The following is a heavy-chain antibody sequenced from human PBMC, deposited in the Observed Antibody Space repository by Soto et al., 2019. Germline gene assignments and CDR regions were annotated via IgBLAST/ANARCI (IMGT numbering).Heavy chain of an antibody. Sequence: ASVKVSCKASGYTFTSYGISWVRQAPGQGLEWMAWINPYNGNTKYAEKFLGRVTVTTDASTATAYMEVRSLTSDDTAVFYCARVGVGLAAPRVWPYWGQGTPVTVSS. D-gene: IGHD6-13*01. CDR1: GYTFTSYG. J-gene: IGHJ4*02. CDR2: INPYNGNT. V-gene: IGHV1-18*01. CDR3: ARVGVGLAAPRVWPY.